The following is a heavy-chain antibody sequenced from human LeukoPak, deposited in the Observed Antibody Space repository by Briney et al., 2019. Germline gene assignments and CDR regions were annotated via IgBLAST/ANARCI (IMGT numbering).Heavy chain of an antibody. CDR2: INTNTGNP. J-gene: IGHJ4*02. V-gene: IGHV7-4-1*02. CDR3: ARDNAGNIDY. CDR1: GYTFTGCY. D-gene: IGHD2/OR15-2a*01. Sequence: ASVKVSCKASGYTFTGCYMHWVRQAPGQGLEWMGRINTNTGNPTYAQGFTGRFVFSLDTSVSTAYLQISSLKAEDTAVYYCARDNAGNIDYWGQGTLVTVSS.